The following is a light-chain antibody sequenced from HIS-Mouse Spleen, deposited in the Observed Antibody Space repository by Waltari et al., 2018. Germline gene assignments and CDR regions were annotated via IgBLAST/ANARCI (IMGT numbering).Light chain of an antibody. J-gene: IGLJ2*01. CDR3: YSTDSSGNHRV. CDR2: EDS. Sequence: SYELTQPPSASVSPGQTARIPCPGDALQTTYAYWYQQKSGQAPVLVIYEDSKRPPGNPERFSGSSSGTMATLTISGAQVEDEADYYCYSTDSSGNHRVFGGGTKLTVL. V-gene: IGLV3-10*01. CDR1: ALQTTY.